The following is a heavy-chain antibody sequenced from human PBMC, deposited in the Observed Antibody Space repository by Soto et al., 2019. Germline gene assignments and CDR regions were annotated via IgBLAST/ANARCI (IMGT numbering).Heavy chain of an antibody. CDR2: VHHTGNT. CDR3: ARAREDDGAHPSGSLYDS. V-gene: IGHV4-59*01. J-gene: IGHJ4*02. Sequence: SETLSLTCTVSGDSIRDSFWSWVRQPPGKGLEWIGLVHHTGNTNYNPSLETRVTMLIDASANHFSLTLTSVTPADAGIPYCARAREDDGAHPSGSLYDSWHKGTRITACS. CDR1: GDSIRDSF. D-gene: IGHD1-26*01.